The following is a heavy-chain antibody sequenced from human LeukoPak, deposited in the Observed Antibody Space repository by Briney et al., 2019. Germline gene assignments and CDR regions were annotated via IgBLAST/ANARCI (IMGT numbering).Heavy chain of an antibody. Sequence: GGSLRLSCAASGFTFSSYWMSWVRRAPGKGLEWVANIKQDGSEKYYVDSVKGRFTISRDNAKNSLYLQMNSLRAEDTAVYYCARVSWYSSSSRYFDYWGQGTLVTVSS. J-gene: IGHJ4*02. CDR3: ARVSWYSSSSRYFDY. D-gene: IGHD6-6*01. V-gene: IGHV3-7*04. CDR1: GFTFSSYW. CDR2: IKQDGSEK.